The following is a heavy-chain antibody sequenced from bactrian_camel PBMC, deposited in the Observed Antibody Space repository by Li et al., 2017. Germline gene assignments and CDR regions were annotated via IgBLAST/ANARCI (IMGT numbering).Heavy chain of an antibody. CDR1: GFTQCSYC. V-gene: IGHV3S44*01. CDR3: AASRGVASFSAMTYAY. J-gene: IGHJ4*01. D-gene: IGHD1*01. CDR2: IGRDGTD. Sequence: VQLVESGGGSVQTGGPLRLSCAFSGFTQCSYCMGWFRQGPGKGREGVGAIGRDGTDTYPDSVKGRFTVSQGNSKNSLYLRMNSLKPEDTAMYYCAASRGVASFSAMTYAYRGQGTQVTVS.